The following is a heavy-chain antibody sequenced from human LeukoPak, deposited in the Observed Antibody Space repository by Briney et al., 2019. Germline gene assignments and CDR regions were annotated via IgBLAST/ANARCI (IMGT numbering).Heavy chain of an antibody. Sequence: SETLSLTCTVSGGSISSYYWSWIRQPPGKGLEWIGYIYYSGSTNYNPSLKNRVTISVDTSKNQFSLKLSSVTAADTAVYYCARREPRGAFDIWGQGTMVTVSS. V-gene: IGHV4-59*01. CDR1: GGSISSYY. CDR3: ARREPRGAFDI. J-gene: IGHJ3*02. CDR2: IYYSGST. D-gene: IGHD1-26*01.